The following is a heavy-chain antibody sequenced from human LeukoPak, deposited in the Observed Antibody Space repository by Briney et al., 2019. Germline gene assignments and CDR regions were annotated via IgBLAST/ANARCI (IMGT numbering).Heavy chain of an antibody. D-gene: IGHD6-19*01. CDR1: GFTVSSNY. CDR3: ARDSSGWYYFDY. Sequence: GGSLRLSCAASGFTVSSNYMSWVRQAPGKGLEWVSVIYSGGSTDYADSVKGRFTISRDNSKNTLYLQMNSLRAEDTAVYYCARDSSGWYYFDYWGQGTLVTVSS. CDR2: IYSGGST. J-gene: IGHJ4*02. V-gene: IGHV3-53*01.